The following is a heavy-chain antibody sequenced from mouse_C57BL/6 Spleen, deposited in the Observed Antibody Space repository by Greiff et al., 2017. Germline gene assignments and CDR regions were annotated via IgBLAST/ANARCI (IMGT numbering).Heavy chain of an antibody. V-gene: IGHV1-82*01. CDR2: IYPGDGDT. Sequence: VQLQQSGPELVKPGASVKISCKASGYAFSSSWMNWVKQRPGKGLEWIGRIYPGDGDTIYNGKFKGKATLTADKSSSTAYMQLSSLTSEDSAVYFCARSVGYYDKFLFAYWGQGTLVTVSA. CDR1: GYAFSSSW. CDR3: ARSVGYYDKFLFAY. D-gene: IGHD2-4*01. J-gene: IGHJ3*01.